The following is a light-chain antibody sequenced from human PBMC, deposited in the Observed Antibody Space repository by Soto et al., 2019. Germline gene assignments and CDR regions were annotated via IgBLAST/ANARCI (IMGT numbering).Light chain of an antibody. CDR3: SSYTSSSTLV. CDR1: SSDVGGYNF. CDR2: DVT. J-gene: IGLJ1*01. V-gene: IGLV2-14*01. Sequence: QSALTQPASVSGTLGQSITIACTGTSSDVGGYNFVSWYQQHPGKAPKLMIYDVTIRPSGVSSRFSGSKSGNTASLTISGLQAEDEADYYCSSYTSSSTLVFGTGTKVTVL.